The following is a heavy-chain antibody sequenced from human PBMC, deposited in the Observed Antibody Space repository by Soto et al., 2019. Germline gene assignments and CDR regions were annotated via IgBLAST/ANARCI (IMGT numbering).Heavy chain of an antibody. CDR1: GGSISSYY. V-gene: IGHV4-59*08. Sequence: QVQLQESGPGLVKPSETLSLTCTVSGGSISSYYWSWIRQHPGKGLEWIGYIYYSGSTNYNPSLKGRVTISVDTSKNQFSRKLSSVTAADTAVYYCASRQDRGYVFCYYYMDVWGKGTTVTVCS. CDR2: IYYSGST. D-gene: IGHD5-12*01. CDR3: ASRQDRGYVFCYYYMDV. J-gene: IGHJ6*03.